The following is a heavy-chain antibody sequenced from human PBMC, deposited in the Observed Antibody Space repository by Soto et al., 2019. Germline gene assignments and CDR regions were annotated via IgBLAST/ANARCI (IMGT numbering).Heavy chain of an antibody. J-gene: IGHJ4*02. CDR2: IYYSGST. CDR1: GGSISSSSYY. CDR3: ARQQQLKTVDY. Sequence: PSETLSLTCTVSGGSISSSSYYWGWIRQPPGKGLEWIGSIYYSGSTYYNPSLKSRVTISVDTSKNQFSLKLSSVTAADTAVYYCARQQQLKTVDYWGQGTLVTVSS. V-gene: IGHV4-39*01. D-gene: IGHD6-13*01.